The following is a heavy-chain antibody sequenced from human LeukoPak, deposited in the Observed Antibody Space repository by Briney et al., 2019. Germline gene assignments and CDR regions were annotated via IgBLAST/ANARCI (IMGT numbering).Heavy chain of an antibody. Sequence: SQTLSLTCAVSGGSISSGGYSWSWIRQPPGKGLEWIGYIYHSGSTYYNPSLKSRVTISADRSKNQFSLKLSSVTAADTAVYYCARVAVTPNWFDPWGQGTLVTVSS. CDR1: GGSISSGGYS. CDR3: ARVAVTPNWFDP. CDR2: IYHSGST. V-gene: IGHV4-30-2*01. J-gene: IGHJ5*02. D-gene: IGHD4-11*01.